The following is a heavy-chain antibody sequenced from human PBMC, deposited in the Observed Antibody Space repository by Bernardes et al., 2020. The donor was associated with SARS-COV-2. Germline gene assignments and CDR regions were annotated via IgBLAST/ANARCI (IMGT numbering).Heavy chain of an antibody. CDR2: IHYSGST. J-gene: IGHJ4*01. D-gene: IGHD5-18*01. V-gene: IGHV4-59*01. CDR1: GGSISSYY. Sequence: SESLSLTCTGSGGSISSYYWRWIRQPPGKGLEWIGYIHYSGSTNYNPSLKSRVTISVDTSNNQFSLNLSSVTAADTAVYYYARDGPGDTAIVYWGQGTLVTVSS. CDR3: ARDGPGDTAIVY.